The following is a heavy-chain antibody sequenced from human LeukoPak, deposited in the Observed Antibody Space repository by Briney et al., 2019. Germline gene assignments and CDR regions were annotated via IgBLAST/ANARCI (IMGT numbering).Heavy chain of an antibody. CDR1: GGSISRYY. V-gene: IGHV4-59*01. CDR3: ARGVYIAAAQYAY. D-gene: IGHD6-13*01. CDR2: IYYSGTT. J-gene: IGHJ4*02. Sequence: PSETLTLTCTVSGGSISRYYWSWIRQPPGKGLEWLGYIYYSGTTNYNPSLKSRVTISVDTSKNQFSLKLSSVTAADTAVYYCARGVYIAAAQYAYWGQGTLVTVSS.